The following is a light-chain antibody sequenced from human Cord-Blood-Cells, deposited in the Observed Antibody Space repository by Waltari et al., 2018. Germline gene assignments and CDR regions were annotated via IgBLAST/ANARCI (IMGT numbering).Light chain of an antibody. CDR2: AAS. CDR1: QSISSY. J-gene: IGKJ1*01. Sequence: DIQMTQSPSSLSASVGDRVTITCRASQSISSYLNWYQQKPGKAPKLLIYAASSLQSGVPLRFIESGTGTDFPLTISSLLPEYFSTYYCQHSYRTTRTFGQRTKEEIK. V-gene: IGKV1-39*01. CDR3: QHSYRTTRT.